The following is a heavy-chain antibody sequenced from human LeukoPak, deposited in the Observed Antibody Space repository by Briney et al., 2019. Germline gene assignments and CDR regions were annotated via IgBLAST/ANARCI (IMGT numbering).Heavy chain of an antibody. CDR1: GGSISSYY. CDR3: ARGGEGIAAAGVDFDY. CDR2: IYYSGST. J-gene: IGHJ4*02. D-gene: IGHD6-13*01. V-gene: IGHV4-59*01. Sequence: PSETLSLTCTVSGGSISSYYWSWIRQPPGKGLEWIGYIYYSGSTNYNPSLKSRVTISVDTSKNQFSLKLSSVTAADTAVYYCARGGEGIAAAGVDFDYWGQGTLVTVSS.